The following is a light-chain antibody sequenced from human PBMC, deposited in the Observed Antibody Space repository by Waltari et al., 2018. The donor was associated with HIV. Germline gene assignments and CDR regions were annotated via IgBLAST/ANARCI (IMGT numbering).Light chain of an antibody. V-gene: IGKV4-1*01. CDR1: QSVLYSSSSKNY. CDR3: QQYYSLPFT. Sequence: DIVMTQSPDSLVVSLGAGATLHCKSSQSVLYSSSSKNYLAWYQQKPGQSPKLLIYWASTRESGVPDRFSGGGSGTDFTLTISSLQAEDVAVYYCQQYYSLPFTFGPGTKVDIK. CDR2: WAS. J-gene: IGKJ3*01.